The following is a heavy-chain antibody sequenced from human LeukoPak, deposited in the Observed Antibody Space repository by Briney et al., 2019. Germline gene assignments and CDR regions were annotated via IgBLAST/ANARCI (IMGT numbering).Heavy chain of an antibody. D-gene: IGHD4-17*01. CDR1: ADRIISYY. J-gene: IGHJ4*01. CDR2: IYNFGST. CDR3: ARGVGHGDSRHYDH. V-gene: IGHV4-59*01. Sequence: SETLSLICTLSADRIISYYWTWIRQSPEKGLECIGYIYNFGSTKYEPSLKSRVSISEDTAKNQFSLNLKSVTAADTAVYYCARGVGHGDSRHYDHWGHGILVTVSS.